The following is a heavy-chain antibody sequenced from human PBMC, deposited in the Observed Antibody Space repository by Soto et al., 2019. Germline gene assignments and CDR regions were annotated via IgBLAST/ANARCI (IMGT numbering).Heavy chain of an antibody. CDR3: ARAGGLLLDY. CDR2: ISYDGSNK. J-gene: IGHJ4*02. D-gene: IGHD2-15*01. Sequence: QVQLVESGGGVVQPGRSLRLSCAASGFTFSSYAMHWVRQAPGKGLEWVAVISYDGSNKYYADSVKGRFTISRDISNNTLYLQMNSLRAEDTAVYYCARAGGLLLDYWGQGTLVTVSS. CDR1: GFTFSSYA. V-gene: IGHV3-30-3*01.